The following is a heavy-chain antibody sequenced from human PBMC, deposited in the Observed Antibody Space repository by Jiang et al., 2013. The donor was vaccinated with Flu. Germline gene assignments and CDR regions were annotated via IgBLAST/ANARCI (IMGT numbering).Heavy chain of an antibody. J-gene: IGHJ3*02. CDR1: GGTFSSYA. CDR2: IIPIFGTA. D-gene: IGHD3-22*01. CDR3: AREPDNYYDSSGYYFVFAFDI. Sequence: GAEVKKPGSSVKVSCKASGGTFSSYAISWVRQAPRQGLEWMGGIIPIFGTANYAQKFQGRVTITADESTSTAYMELSSLRSEDTAVYYCAREPDNYYDSSGYYFVFAFDIWGQGTMVTVSS. V-gene: IGHV1-69*01.